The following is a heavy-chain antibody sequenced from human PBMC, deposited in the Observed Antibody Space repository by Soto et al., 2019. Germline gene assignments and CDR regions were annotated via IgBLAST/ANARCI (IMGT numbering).Heavy chain of an antibody. D-gene: IGHD3-3*01. CDR1: GGSVSSGSYY. CDR3: ARDQIEPPRDFWSALRPRHYYYGMDV. J-gene: IGHJ6*02. V-gene: IGHV4-61*01. Sequence: PSETLSLTCTVSGGSVSSGSYYWSWIRQPPGKGLEWIGYIYYSGSTNYNPSFKSRVTISVDTSKNQFSLKLSSVTAADTAVYYCARDQIEPPRDFWSALRPRHYYYGMDVWGQGTTVTVSS. CDR2: IYYSGST.